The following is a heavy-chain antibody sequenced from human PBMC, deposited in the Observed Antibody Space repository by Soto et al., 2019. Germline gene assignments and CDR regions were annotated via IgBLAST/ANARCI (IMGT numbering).Heavy chain of an antibody. J-gene: IGHJ5*02. CDR2: INAGNGNT. D-gene: IGHD2-15*01. CDR1: GYTFTSYA. CDR3: ARSLIYCSGGSCYWFDP. Sequence: ASVKVSCKASGYTFTSYAMHWVRQAPGQRLEWMGRINAGNGNTKYSQKFQGRVTITRDTSASTAYMELSSLRSEDTAVYYCARSLIYCSGGSCYWFDPWGQGTLDTVSS. V-gene: IGHV1-3*01.